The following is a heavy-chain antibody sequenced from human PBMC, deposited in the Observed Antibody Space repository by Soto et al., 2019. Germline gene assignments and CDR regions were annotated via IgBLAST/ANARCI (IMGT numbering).Heavy chain of an antibody. CDR3: AGTTSHQWYYMDV. V-gene: IGHV6-1*01. D-gene: IGHD1-7*01. CDR2: TYYRSRWYN. CDR1: WDSVSSNSAA. Sequence: SQTLSLTYAISWDSVSSNSAAWNWIRLSPSRGLEWLARTYYRSRWYNDYAVSVRSRITVNPDTSKNQFSLQLTSVTPEDTAVYYCAGTTSHQWYYMDVWGKGTTVTVSS. J-gene: IGHJ6*03.